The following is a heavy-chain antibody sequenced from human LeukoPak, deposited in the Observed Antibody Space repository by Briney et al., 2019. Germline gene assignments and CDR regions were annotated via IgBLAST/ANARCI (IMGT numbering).Heavy chain of an antibody. CDR2: ISGSGTTT. CDR3: AIQITMIVVVPYFDY. D-gene: IGHD3-22*01. V-gene: IGHV3-11*04. J-gene: IGHJ4*02. Sequence: PGGSLRLSCAASGLTFSDYYMTWIRQAPGMGLEWVSSISGSGTTTYSADSVRGRFTVSRDNAKNSVFLYMNSLRAEDTAVYYCAIQITMIVVVPYFDYWGQGTLVTVSS. CDR1: GLTFSDYY.